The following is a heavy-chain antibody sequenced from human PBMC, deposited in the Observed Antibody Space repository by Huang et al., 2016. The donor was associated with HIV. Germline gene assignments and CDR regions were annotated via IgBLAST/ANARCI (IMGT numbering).Heavy chain of an antibody. J-gene: IGHJ4*02. Sequence: QVQLVQSGAEVQRPGASVKVSCKASGYSFTGHFIHWVRQPPGQGLEGMGRSEPTSGARNWESRCQGRVSMTRDKSIGTAYMELSGLRSDDTAVFFCAREAWASGVAHYFDYWGPGTLVTVSS. V-gene: IGHV1-2*06. D-gene: IGHD3-10*01. CDR2: SEPTSGAR. CDR3: AREAWASGVAHYFDY. CDR1: GYSFTGHF.